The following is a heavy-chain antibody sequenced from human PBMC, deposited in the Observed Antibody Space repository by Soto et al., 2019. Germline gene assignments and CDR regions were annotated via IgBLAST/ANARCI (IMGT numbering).Heavy chain of an antibody. V-gene: IGHV3-33*01. CDR1: GFTFSSYG. CDR3: APSLRSGSYSFDY. CDR2: IWYDGSNK. Sequence: HPGGSLRLSCAASGFTFSSYGMHWVRQAPGKGLEWVAVIWYDGSNKYYADSVKGRFTISRDNSKNTLYLQMNSLRAEDTAVYYCAPSLRSGSYSFDYWGQGTLVTVSS. D-gene: IGHD3-10*02. J-gene: IGHJ4*02.